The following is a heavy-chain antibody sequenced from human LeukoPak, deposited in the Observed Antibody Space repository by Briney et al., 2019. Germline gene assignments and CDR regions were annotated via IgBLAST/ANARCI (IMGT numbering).Heavy chain of an antibody. J-gene: IGHJ5*02. CDR3: ARVGGGKQNWFDP. V-gene: IGHV1-2*06. D-gene: IGHD4-23*01. Sequence: VASVKVSCKASGYTFTSYYMHWVRQAPGQGLEWMGRINPNSGGTNYAQKFQGRVTMTRDTSISTAYMELSRLRSDDTAVYYCARVGGGKQNWFDPWGQGTLVTVSS. CDR1: GYTFTSYY. CDR2: INPNSGGT.